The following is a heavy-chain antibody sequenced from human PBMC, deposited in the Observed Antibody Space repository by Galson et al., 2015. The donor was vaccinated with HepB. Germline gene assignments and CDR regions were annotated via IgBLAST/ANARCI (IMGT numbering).Heavy chain of an antibody. CDR3: ATGAVRSYGLMDYYYGMDV. D-gene: IGHD5-18*01. V-gene: IGHV4-34*01. CDR1: GGSFSGYY. CDR2: INHSGST. Sequence: SETLSLTCAVYGGSFSGYYWSWIRQPPGKGLEWIGEINHSGSTNYNPSLKSRVTISVDTSKNQFSLKLSSVTAADTAVYYCATGAVRSYGLMDYYYGMDVWGQGTTVTVSS. J-gene: IGHJ6*02.